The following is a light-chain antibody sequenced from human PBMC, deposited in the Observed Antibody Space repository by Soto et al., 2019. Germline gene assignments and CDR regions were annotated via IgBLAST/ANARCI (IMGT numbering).Light chain of an antibody. J-gene: IGKJ1*01. V-gene: IGKV1-5*03. Sequence: DIQMTQSPSTLSASVGDRVTITCRASQSISTWLAWYQQEPGKAPKLLIHKASSLQSGVPSRFNGSGSWTDFTLTISSLHPDDFATYYCQQYNSYSPTFGQGTRVEIK. CDR1: QSISTW. CDR2: KAS. CDR3: QQYNSYSPT.